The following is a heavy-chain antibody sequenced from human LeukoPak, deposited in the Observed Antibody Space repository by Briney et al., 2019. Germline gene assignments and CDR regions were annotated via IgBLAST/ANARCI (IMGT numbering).Heavy chain of an antibody. CDR3: ARARPMTTVTTSWFDP. Sequence: ASVKVSCEASGYTFTSYGISWVRQAPGQGLEWMGWISAYKGNTNYAQKLQGRDTITTDTSTSTAYMELRSLRSDDTAVYYCARARPMTTVTTSWFDPWGQGTLVTVSS. CDR2: ISAYKGNT. CDR1: GYTFTSYG. J-gene: IGHJ5*02. D-gene: IGHD4-17*01. V-gene: IGHV1-18*01.